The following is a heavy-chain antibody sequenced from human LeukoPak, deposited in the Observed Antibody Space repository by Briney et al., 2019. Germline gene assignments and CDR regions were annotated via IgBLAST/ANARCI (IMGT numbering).Heavy chain of an antibody. J-gene: IGHJ4*02. V-gene: IGHV3-23*01. CDR2: ISDSGGST. Sequence: GGSLRLSCAASGFNFSGYAMSWVRQAPGKGLEWVSAISDSGGSTYYADSVKGRFTISRDNSKNTLYLQMNSLRADDTAVYYCAKVLEYCSGAYCPYYFDYWGQGTLVTVSS. D-gene: IGHD2-15*01. CDR1: GFNFSGYA. CDR3: AKVLEYCSGAYCPYYFDY.